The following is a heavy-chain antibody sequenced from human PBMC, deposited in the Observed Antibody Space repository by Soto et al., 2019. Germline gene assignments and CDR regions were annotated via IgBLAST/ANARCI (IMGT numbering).Heavy chain of an antibody. CDR3: ARGPLGVVTYYYYYGMDV. CDR1: GGSFSGYY. J-gene: IGHJ6*02. Sequence: SETLSLTCAVYGGSFSGYYWSWIHQPPGKGLEWIGEINHSGSTNYNPSLKSRVTISVDTSKNQFSLKLSSVTAADTAVYYCARGPLGVVTYYYYYGMDVWGQGTTVTVSS. V-gene: IGHV4-34*01. D-gene: IGHD3-3*01. CDR2: INHSGST.